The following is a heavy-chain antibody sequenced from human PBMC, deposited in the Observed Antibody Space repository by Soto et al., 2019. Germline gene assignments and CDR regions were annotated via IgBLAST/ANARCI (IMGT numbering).Heavy chain of an antibody. V-gene: IGHV3-15*01. CDR3: TTGYGDDAFDI. J-gene: IGHJ3*02. CDR1: GFTFSNAW. D-gene: IGHD4-17*01. Sequence: GESLRLSCAASGFTFSNAWMSWVRQAPGKGLEWVGRIKSKTDGGTTDYAAPVKGRFTISRDDSKNTLYLQMNSLKTEDTAVYYCTTGYGDDAFDIWGQGTMVTVSS. CDR2: IKSKTDGGTT.